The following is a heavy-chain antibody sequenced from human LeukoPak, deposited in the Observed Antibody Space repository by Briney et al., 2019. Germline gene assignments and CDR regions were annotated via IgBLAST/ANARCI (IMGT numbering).Heavy chain of an antibody. CDR2: IGSSGTTI. V-gene: IGHV3-48*03. Sequence: GGSLRLSCSASGFTFSRFGMHWVRQAPGQGLEWVSYIGSSGTTIFYADSVKGRFSISRDNAKNSLYLQMHSLRAEDTALYYCARDLVADYWGLGTLVTVSS. CDR1: GFTFSRFG. D-gene: IGHD2-8*02. CDR3: ARDLVADY. J-gene: IGHJ4*02.